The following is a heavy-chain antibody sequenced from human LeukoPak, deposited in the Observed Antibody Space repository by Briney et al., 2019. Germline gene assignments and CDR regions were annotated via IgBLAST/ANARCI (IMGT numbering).Heavy chain of an antibody. CDR2: ISGSGGST. CDR1: GFTFSSYA. D-gene: IGHD5-18*01. J-gene: IGHJ4*02. V-gene: IGHV3-23*01. CDR3: SSRRGYSYGYYFDY. Sequence: GGSLRPSCAASGFTFSSYAMSWVRQAPGKGLEWVSAISGSGGSTYYADSVKGRFTISRDNSKNTLCLQMNSLRAEDTAVYYCSSRRGYSYGYYFDYWGQGTLVTVSS.